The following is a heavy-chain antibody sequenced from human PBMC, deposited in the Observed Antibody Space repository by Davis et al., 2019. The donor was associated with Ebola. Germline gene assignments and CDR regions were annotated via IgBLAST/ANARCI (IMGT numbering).Heavy chain of an antibody. V-gene: IGHV5-51*07. J-gene: IGHJ3*01. CDR2: IYPGDSDT. D-gene: IGHD2-15*01. CDR1: GYSFSDYW. CDR3: ARGPTVVIAAATADAFDV. Sequence: GESLKISCQGSGYSFSDYWIGWVHQMPGKGLECMGMIYPGDSDTRYSPSFQGHVTISADKSINTAYLQWNSLKASDTAMYYWARGPTVVIAAATADAFDVWGQGTMVAVSS.